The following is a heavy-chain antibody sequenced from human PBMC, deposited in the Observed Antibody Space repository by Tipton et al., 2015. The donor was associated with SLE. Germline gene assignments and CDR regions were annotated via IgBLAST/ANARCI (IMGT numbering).Heavy chain of an antibody. CDR2: IYYSGST. D-gene: IGHD3-3*01. J-gene: IGHJ4*02. V-gene: IGHV4-30-4*08. CDR3: ASPSYYDFWSGYSLFDY. CDR1: GGSINSGAYY. Sequence: TLSLTCTVSGGSINSGAYYWSWIRQPPGKGLEWIGYIYYSGSTYYNPSLKSRVTISVDTSKNQFSLKLSSVTAADTAVYYCASPSYYDFWSGYSLFDYWGQGTLVTVSS.